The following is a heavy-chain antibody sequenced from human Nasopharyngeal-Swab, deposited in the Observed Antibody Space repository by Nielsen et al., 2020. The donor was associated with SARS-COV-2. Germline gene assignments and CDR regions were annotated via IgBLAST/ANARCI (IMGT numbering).Heavy chain of an antibody. CDR1: INNW. Sequence: INNWWTWVRQSPGKGLEWVGRIKSKTDGGTTDYAAPVKGRFTISRDDSKNTLYLQMNSLKTEDTAVYYCTIPDYDILTGPYYYYGMDVWGQGTTVTVSS. CDR2: IKSKTDGGTT. CDR3: TIPDYDILTGPYYYYGMDV. V-gene: IGHV3-15*01. D-gene: IGHD3-9*01. J-gene: IGHJ6*02.